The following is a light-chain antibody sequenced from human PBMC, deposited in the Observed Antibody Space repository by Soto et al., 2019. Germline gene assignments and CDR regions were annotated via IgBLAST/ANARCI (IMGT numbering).Light chain of an antibody. Sequence: QAVVTQPASVSGSPGQSITISCTGTSSDIGSYDVVSWYQQHAGRAPKVMIYEATRRPSGVSNRFSGSKSGNTASLTISGLQAEDGADYHCCSYAGSSTWVFGGGTKLTVL. CDR3: CSYAGSSTWV. J-gene: IGLJ3*02. CDR2: EAT. V-gene: IGLV2-23*01. CDR1: SSDIGSYDV.